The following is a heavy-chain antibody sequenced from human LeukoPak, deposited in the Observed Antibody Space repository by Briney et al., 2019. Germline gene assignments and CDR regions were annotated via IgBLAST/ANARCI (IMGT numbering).Heavy chain of an antibody. J-gene: IGHJ4*02. CDR3: AKSLLVGATGFGASDY. D-gene: IGHD1-26*01. Sequence: GGSLRLSCAASGFTFDDYAMHWVRQAPGKGLEWVSAISGSGGSTYYADSVKGRFTISRDNSKNTLYLQMNSLRAEDTAVYYCAKSLLVGATGFGASDYWGQGTLVTVSS. CDR2: ISGSGGST. V-gene: IGHV3-23*01. CDR1: GFTFDDYA.